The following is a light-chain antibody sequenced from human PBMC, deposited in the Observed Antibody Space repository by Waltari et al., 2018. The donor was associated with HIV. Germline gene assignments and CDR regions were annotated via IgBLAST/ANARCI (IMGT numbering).Light chain of an antibody. J-gene: IGLJ1*01. CDR1: ALPKQY. CDR3: KSYDRSLSESYV. V-gene: IGLV3-25*03. Sequence: SYELTQPPSVSTSPGQTARITCSGDALPKQYAYCYQQKPSQAPVLLIYKDTERPSGIPERLSGSSSRITATLTMSGVQAEDEADYFCKSYDRSLSESYVFESGKRVTVL. CDR2: KDT.